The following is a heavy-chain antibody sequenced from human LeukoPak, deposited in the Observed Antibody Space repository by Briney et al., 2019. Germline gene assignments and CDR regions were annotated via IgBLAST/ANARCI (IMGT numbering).Heavy chain of an antibody. V-gene: IGHV3-30*18. CDR1: GFTFRSHV. CDR3: AKDITTLTTDDGVDV. D-gene: IGHD4-17*01. J-gene: IGHJ3*01. Sequence: GGSLRLSCAASGFTFRSHVVHGVREAPGKGREGWGVISYDGGSKYYAASVTRRFTIYRDNSENTLSLQMNSLRPEDTAMYYCAKDITTLTTDDGVDVRGQGTMVTVSS. CDR2: ISYDGGSK.